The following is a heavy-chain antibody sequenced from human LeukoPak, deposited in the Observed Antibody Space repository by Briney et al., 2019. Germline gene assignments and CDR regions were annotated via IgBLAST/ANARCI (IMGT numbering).Heavy chain of an antibody. CDR2: INPSGTGT. CDR3: ATDHSRANTEWWFDP. Sequence: ASVKVSCKASGYTITNNYMHWVRQAPGQGLEWMGVINPSGTGTSYAQKFQGRVTMSRDTSTSTLYMELSSLRSEDTAFYYCATDHSRANTEWWFDPWGQGTLVTVSS. CDR1: GYTITNNY. V-gene: IGHV1-46*01. J-gene: IGHJ5*02. D-gene: IGHD3-3*01.